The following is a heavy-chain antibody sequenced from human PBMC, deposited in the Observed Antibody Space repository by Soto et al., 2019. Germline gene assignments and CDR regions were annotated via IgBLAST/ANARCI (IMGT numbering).Heavy chain of an antibody. CDR2: IYYSGST. J-gene: IGHJ4*02. Sequence: SETLSLTCTVSGGSVSSGSYYWSWIRQPPGKGLEWIGYIYYSGSTNYNPSLKSRVTISVDTSKNQFSLKLSSVTAADTAVYYCARDAVAGTNFDYWGQGTLVTSPQ. D-gene: IGHD6-19*01. CDR3: ARDAVAGTNFDY. V-gene: IGHV4-61*01. CDR1: GGSVSSGSYY.